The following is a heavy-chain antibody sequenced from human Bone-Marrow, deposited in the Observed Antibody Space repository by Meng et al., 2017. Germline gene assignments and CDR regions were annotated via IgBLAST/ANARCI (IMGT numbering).Heavy chain of an antibody. V-gene: IGHV6-1*01. CDR1: GDSVSSNSAS. J-gene: IGHJ5*01. CDR2: SFYRSKWYN. Sequence: VKLQQSRPGLVKPSQTPYLTCVISGDSVSSNSASGAWIRQSPSRGLEWLGKSFYRSKWYNNYAVSVRSRMTIIPDTSKNHFSLRLNSVTPDDTAVYYCASCWFASWGQGTLVTVSS. CDR3: ASCWFAS.